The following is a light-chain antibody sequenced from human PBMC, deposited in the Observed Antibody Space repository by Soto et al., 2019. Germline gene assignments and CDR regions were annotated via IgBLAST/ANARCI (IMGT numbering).Light chain of an antibody. Sequence: TQSPSTLSASVGDRVTITCRASQSTSSWLAWYQQKPGQAPRLLIYGASSRATGIPDRFSGSGSGTVFTLTINILEPDDFAVYYCHQYGNSPQTFGQGTKVDIK. CDR2: GAS. J-gene: IGKJ1*01. CDR1: QSTSSW. V-gene: IGKV3-20*01. CDR3: HQYGNSPQT.